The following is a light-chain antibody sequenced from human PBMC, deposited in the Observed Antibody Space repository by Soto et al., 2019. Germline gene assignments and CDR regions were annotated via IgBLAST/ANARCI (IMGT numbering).Light chain of an antibody. Sequence: DIQMTQSPSSVSASLGDKVTITCRASQSLNNWVAWYQQKPGKAPNLLIYAASTLHNGVPLRFSGSGSGTEFTLTISGLQPEDFATYYCQQADSFPYTFGQGTKVDIK. CDR2: AAS. J-gene: IGKJ2*01. CDR1: QSLNNW. V-gene: IGKV1D-12*01. CDR3: QQADSFPYT.